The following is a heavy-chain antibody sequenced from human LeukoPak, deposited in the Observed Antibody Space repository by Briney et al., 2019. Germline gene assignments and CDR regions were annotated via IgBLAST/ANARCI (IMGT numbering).Heavy chain of an antibody. CDR2: ISSSSSYI. J-gene: IGHJ4*02. D-gene: IGHD1-26*01. CDR1: GFTFTNYA. CDR3: ARGRSGSHYFDY. Sequence: GGSLRLSCATSGFTFTNYAMSWVRQAPGKGLEWVSSISSSSSYIYYADSVKGRFTISRDNAKNSLYLQMNSLRAEDTAVYYCARGRSGSHYFDYWGQGTLVTVSS. V-gene: IGHV3-21*01.